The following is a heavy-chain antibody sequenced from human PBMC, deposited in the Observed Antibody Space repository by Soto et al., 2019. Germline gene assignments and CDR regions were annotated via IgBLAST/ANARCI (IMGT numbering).Heavy chain of an antibody. V-gene: IGHV3-30-3*01. CDR1: GFAFNNYS. CDR2: MAFDGSNK. CDR3: AKDRVPYVFLYYGMVV. D-gene: IGHD3-10*02. Sequence: QVQLVESGGGVVRPGRSLRLSCAASGFAFNNYSMHWVRQAPGKGLEWVAIMAFDGSNKYTADSVKGRFTISTDNSTNELYLQMSCLRPRDTAAYFCAKDRVPYVFLYYGMVVRGQGTKVIVSS. J-gene: IGHJ6*02.